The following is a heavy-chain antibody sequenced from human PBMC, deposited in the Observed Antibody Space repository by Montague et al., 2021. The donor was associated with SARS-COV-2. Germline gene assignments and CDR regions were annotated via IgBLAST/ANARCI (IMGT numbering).Heavy chain of an antibody. Sequence: SETLSLTCTVSGDSISSSLKYWGWIRQPPGKGLEWIGIFFYSGVTYYSPSLKSRVIIFVATSKYEFSLKLISVTDADTAVYYCATVGCSSNVCYCFDPWGQGTLVTVSS. V-gene: IGHV4-39*01. CDR2: FFYSGVT. CDR1: GDSISSSLKY. CDR3: ATVGCSSNVCYCFDP. J-gene: IGHJ5*02. D-gene: IGHD2-2*01.